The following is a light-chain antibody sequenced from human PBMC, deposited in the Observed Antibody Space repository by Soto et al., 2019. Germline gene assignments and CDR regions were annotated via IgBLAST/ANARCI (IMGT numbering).Light chain of an antibody. CDR2: EVT. CDR3: SSYAGSNNVV. J-gene: IGLJ2*01. Sequence: QSALSQPPSASGSPGQSVTISCTGTSSDVGGYNYVSWYQQDPGKAPKLIIYEVTKRPSGVPDRSSGSKSGSTASLTVSGLQAEDDSDYYCSSYAGSNNVVFGGGTQLTVL. V-gene: IGLV2-8*01. CDR1: SSDVGGYNY.